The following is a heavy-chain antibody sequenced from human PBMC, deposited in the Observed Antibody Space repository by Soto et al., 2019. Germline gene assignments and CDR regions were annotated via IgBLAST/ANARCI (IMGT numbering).Heavy chain of an antibody. CDR1: GGSISSGDYY. CDR2: SHYSGST. CDR3: ARGQSRSLQDYGDYEEYYWFDP. D-gene: IGHD4-17*01. Sequence: QVQLQESGPGLVKPSQTLSLTCTVSGGSISSGDYYWSWIRQPPGKGLEWIGYSHYSGSTYYNPYLKRRVTLSVDTSKNQYSLKLSSVTVADTAVYYCARGQSRSLQDYGDYEEYYWFDPWGQGTLVTVSS. V-gene: IGHV4-30-4*01. J-gene: IGHJ5*02.